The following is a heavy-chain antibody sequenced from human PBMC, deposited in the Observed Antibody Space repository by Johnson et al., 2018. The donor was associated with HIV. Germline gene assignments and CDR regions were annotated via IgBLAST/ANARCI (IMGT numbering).Heavy chain of an antibody. J-gene: IGHJ3*02. CDR3: ARAGSGFDALDI. CDR1: GFTFSSYD. Sequence: VQLVESGGGLVQPGGSLRLSCAASGFTFSSYDMHWVRQATGKGLEWVSRINSDGSSTSYADSVKGRFTISRDNAKNTLYLQMNSLRAEDTAVYYCARAGSGFDALDIWGQGTMVTVSS. CDR2: INSDGSST. V-gene: IGHV3-74*02. D-gene: IGHD3-3*01.